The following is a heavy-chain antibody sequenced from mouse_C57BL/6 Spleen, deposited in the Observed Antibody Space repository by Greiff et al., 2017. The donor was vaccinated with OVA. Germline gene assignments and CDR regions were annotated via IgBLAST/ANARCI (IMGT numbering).Heavy chain of an antibody. CDR3: ARDPDYYGSSLAY. J-gene: IGHJ3*01. V-gene: IGHV5-4*01. Sequence: DVMLVESGGGLVKPGGSLKLSCAASGFTFSSYAMSWVRQTPEKRLEWVATISDGGSYTYYPDNVKGRFTISRDNAKNNLYLQMSHLKSEDTAMYYCARDPDYYGSSLAYWGQGTLVTVSA. CDR2: ISDGGSYT. D-gene: IGHD1-1*01. CDR1: GFTFSSYA.